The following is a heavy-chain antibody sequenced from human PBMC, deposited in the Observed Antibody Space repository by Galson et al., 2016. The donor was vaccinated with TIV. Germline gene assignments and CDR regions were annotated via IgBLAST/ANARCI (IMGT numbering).Heavy chain of an antibody. CDR1: GFSLSSNGVG. D-gene: IGHD2-21*01. Sequence: PALVKPTQTVTLTCTFSGFSLSSNGVGVGWIRQPPGKALEWLALIYWDDEKRYNPSLESRLSIIKDTSKNKVVLTLTIVDPVDTATYYCAHRRPLTYYFDFWGQGALVTVSS. CDR2: IYWDDEK. V-gene: IGHV2-5*02. CDR3: AHRRPLTYYFDF. J-gene: IGHJ4*02.